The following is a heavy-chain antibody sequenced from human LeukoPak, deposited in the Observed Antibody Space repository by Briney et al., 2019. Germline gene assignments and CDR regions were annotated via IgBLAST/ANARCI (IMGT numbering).Heavy chain of an antibody. D-gene: IGHD5-12*01. CDR2: IRSKAYGGTT. J-gene: IGHJ4*02. CDR1: GFTFGDYA. CDR3: TRIMGGYDATMYYFDY. V-gene: IGHV3-49*03. Sequence: GGSLRLSCTASGFTFGDYAMSWFRQAPGKGLEWVGFIRSKAYGGTTEYAASVKGRFTISRDDSKSIAYLQMNSLKTEDTAVYYCTRIMGGYDATMYYFDYWGQGTLVTVSS.